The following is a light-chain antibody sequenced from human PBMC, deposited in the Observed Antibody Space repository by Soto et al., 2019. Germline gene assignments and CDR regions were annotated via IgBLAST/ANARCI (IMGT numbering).Light chain of an antibody. Sequence: DIQLTQSPSSLSASVGDRVTMTCRASETISTFLNWYQHKPGKAPKLLISAASRLQSGVPPRFSGSGSGTDFTLTINSLRPEDFASYYCQQSYSSFPITFGPGTRLEI. CDR1: ETISTF. CDR2: AAS. J-gene: IGKJ5*01. V-gene: IGKV1-39*01. CDR3: QQSYSSFPIT.